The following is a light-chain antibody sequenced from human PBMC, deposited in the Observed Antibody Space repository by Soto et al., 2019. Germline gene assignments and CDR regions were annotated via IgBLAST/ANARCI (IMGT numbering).Light chain of an antibody. CDR2: EVS. V-gene: IGLV2-14*01. Sequence: QSVLTQPASVSGSPGQSITISCTGTSSDVGGYNYVSWYQHHPGSAPKLLIYEVSNRPSGVPNRFSGSKSGNTASLTISGLQAEDEADYYCCSYTNTNTRVFGGGTKVTVL. CDR1: SSDVGGYNY. J-gene: IGLJ3*02. CDR3: CSYTNTNTRV.